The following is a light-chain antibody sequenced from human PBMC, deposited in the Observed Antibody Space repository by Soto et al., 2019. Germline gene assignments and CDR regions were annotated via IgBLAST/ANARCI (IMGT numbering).Light chain of an antibody. J-gene: IGKJ4*01. V-gene: IGKV2-28*01. CDR1: QSLLHSIGYNY. Sequence: DIVMTQTPLSLPVTPGEPASISCRSSQSLLHSIGYNYLDWYLQKPGQSPQLLIYLGSTRASGVPDRFSGGGSGTEFTLKISRVEAEDAGVYYCMQALQTPLTFGGGTKVDIK. CDR3: MQALQTPLT. CDR2: LGS.